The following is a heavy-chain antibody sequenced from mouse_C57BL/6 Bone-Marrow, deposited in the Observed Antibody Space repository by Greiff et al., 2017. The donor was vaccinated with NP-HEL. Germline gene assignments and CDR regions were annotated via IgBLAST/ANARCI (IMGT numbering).Heavy chain of an antibody. CDR3: ARERECIYYYGSSYGNFDY. CDR2: IWTGGGT. V-gene: IGHV2-9-1*01. D-gene: IGHD1-1*01. CDR1: GFSLTSYA. Sequence: VQLQQSGPGLVAPSQSLSITCTVSGFSLTSYAISWVRQPPGKGLEWLGVIWTGGGTNYNSALKSRLSISKDNPKSQVFLKMNSLQTDDTARYYCARERECIYYYGSSYGNFDYWGQGTTLTVSS. J-gene: IGHJ2*01.